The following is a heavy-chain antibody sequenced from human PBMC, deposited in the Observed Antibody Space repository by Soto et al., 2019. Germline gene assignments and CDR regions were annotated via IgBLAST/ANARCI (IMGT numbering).Heavy chain of an antibody. V-gene: IGHV1-18*01. CDR1: GYTFSNYG. D-gene: IGHD1-1*01. Sequence: VQMVQSGGEVKRPGASVKVSCKTSGYTFSNYGITWVRQAPGQPLEWLGWISIYSAGANYAQKFQGRVSMTTDTTTTTAYMELRSRRSYDTSVYYCARVVQGAGAWFGPWGHGTLVTVSS. J-gene: IGHJ5*02. CDR3: ARVVQGAGAWFGP. CDR2: ISIYSAGA.